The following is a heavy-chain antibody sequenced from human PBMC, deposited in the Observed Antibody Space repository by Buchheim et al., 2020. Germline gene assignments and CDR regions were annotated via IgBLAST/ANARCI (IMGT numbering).Heavy chain of an antibody. CDR2: ISSSSSYI. J-gene: IGHJ5*02. Sequence: EVQLVESGGGLVKPGGSLRLSCAASGFTFSSYSMNWVRQAPGKGLEWVSSISSSSSYIYYADSVKGRFTISRDNAKNSLYLKMNSLRAEDTAVYYCARDGVAVADENWFDPWGQGTL. D-gene: IGHD6-19*01. CDR3: ARDGVAVADENWFDP. CDR1: GFTFSSYS. V-gene: IGHV3-21*01.